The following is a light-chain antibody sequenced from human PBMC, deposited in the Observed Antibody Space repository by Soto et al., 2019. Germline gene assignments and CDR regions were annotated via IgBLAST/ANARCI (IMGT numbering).Light chain of an antibody. V-gene: IGKV1-39*01. Sequence: IQMTQCPSSLSASVGDRVSITCRASQSIGTFLNWYQQKPGEAPNLLIHTSFTLYSGVPSRFSGSGGGTDFTLSISSVQPEDFATYFCQQSYMDPITFGQGTRLKI. CDR1: QSIGTF. CDR3: QQSYMDPIT. CDR2: TSF. J-gene: IGKJ5*01.